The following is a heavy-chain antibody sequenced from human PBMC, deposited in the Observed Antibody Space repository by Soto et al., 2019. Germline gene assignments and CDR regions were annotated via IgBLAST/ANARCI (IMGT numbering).Heavy chain of an antibody. D-gene: IGHD1-26*01. V-gene: IGHV4-34*01. Sequence: PSETLSLTCAVYGGSFSGYYWSWIRQPPGKGLEWIGEINHSGSTNYNPSLKSRVTISVDASKNQFSLKLSSVTAADTAVYYCARRGPYSGSQFDPWGQGTLVTVSS. CDR1: GGSFSGYY. CDR2: INHSGST. J-gene: IGHJ5*02. CDR3: ARRGPYSGSQFDP.